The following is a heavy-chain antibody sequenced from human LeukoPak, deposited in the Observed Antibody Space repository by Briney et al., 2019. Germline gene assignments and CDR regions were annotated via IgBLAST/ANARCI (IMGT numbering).Heavy chain of an antibody. CDR1: GGSFSGYY. Sequence: SETLSLTCAVYGGSFSGYYWSWIRQPPGKGLEWIGEINHSGSTNYNPSLKSRVTISVDTSKNQFSLKLSSVTAADTAVYYCARRPYYYDSSGYYAPGKYNWFDPWGQGTLVTVSS. J-gene: IGHJ5*02. V-gene: IGHV4-34*01. CDR2: INHSGST. D-gene: IGHD3-22*01. CDR3: ARRPYYYDSSGYYAPGKYNWFDP.